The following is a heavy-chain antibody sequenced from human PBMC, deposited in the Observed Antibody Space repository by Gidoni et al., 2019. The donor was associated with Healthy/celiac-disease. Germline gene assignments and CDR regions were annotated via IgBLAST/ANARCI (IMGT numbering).Heavy chain of an antibody. J-gene: IGHJ5*02. CDR3: ARAPLGYCSGGSCYPGWFDP. CDR1: GASVSSNSAA. CDR2: TYYRSKWYN. D-gene: IGHD2-15*01. V-gene: IGHV6-1*01. Sequence: QVQLQQSGPGLVKPSQTLSLTCAISGASVSSNSAAWNWIRQSPSRGLEWLGRTYYRSKWYNDYAVSVKSRITINPDTSKNQFSLQLNSVTPEDTAVYYCARAPLGYCSGGSCYPGWFDPWGQGTLVTVSS.